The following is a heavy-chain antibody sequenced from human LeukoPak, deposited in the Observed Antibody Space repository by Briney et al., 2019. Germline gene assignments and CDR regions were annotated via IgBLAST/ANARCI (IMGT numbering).Heavy chain of an antibody. Sequence: PSETLSLTCSVSGGAIISYYWSWIRQLAGKGPEWIGRIYPTGNTDYNPSLKTRVTMSTDLSKKQFSLRLRSVTAADTAVYYCARLKFYDSTGYSPGYYMDVWGKGTAVTVSS. CDR2: IYPTGNT. CDR3: ARLKFYDSTGYSPGYYMDV. V-gene: IGHV4-4*07. J-gene: IGHJ6*03. D-gene: IGHD3-22*01. CDR1: GGAIISYY.